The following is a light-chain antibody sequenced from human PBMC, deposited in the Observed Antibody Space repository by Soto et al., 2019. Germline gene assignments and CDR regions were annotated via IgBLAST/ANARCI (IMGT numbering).Light chain of an antibody. J-gene: IGLJ2*01. CDR2: EVF. CDR3: SSYAGSNNLV. V-gene: IGLV2-8*01. Sequence: QSALTQPPSASGSPGQSVTISCTGTSSDVGGYNYVSWYQHHPGKAPQLIIYEVFKRPSGVPDRFSGSKSGNTASLTVSGLQAEDEADYYCSSYAGSNNLVFGGGTKLTVL. CDR1: SSDVGGYNY.